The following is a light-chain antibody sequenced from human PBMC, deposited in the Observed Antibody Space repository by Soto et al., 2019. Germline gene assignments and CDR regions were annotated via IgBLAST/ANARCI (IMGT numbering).Light chain of an antibody. CDR3: QHYNSYGT. Sequence: DIQITQSPSTLSGSVGDRVTITCRASQTISSWLAWYQQQPGKAPKLLIYKASTLKTGVPSRLSGSGSGTEFTLTITSVQPDDFATYYCQHYNSYGTFGQGTKVDIK. J-gene: IGKJ1*01. CDR1: QTISSW. V-gene: IGKV1-5*03. CDR2: KAS.